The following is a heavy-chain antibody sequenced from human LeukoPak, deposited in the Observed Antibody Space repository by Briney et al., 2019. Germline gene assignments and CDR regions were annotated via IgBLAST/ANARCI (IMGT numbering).Heavy chain of an antibody. J-gene: IGHJ5*02. D-gene: IGHD5-18*01. Sequence: SETLSLTCTVSGGSISSYYWSWIRQPAGKGLEWIGRIYTSGSTNYNPSLKSRVTMSVDTSKNQSSLKLSSVTAADTAVYYCARDTAMGSWFDPWGQGTLVTVSS. CDR2: IYTSGST. CDR1: GGSISSYY. V-gene: IGHV4-4*07. CDR3: ARDTAMGSWFDP.